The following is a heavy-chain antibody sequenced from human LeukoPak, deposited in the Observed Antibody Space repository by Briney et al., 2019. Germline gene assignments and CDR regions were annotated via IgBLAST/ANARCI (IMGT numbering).Heavy chain of an antibody. CDR3: AIEVWWLVRGNQHYYLLDV. CDR1: GFTFSAYS. D-gene: IGHD6-19*01. Sequence: GGSLRLSCAASGFTFSAYSMTWVRQAPGKGLEWLANVKHDENERQYVDSVKGRFTISRDNAKNSVHLLMSSLRAEDTAVYFCAIEVWWLVRGNQHYYLLDVWGNGTTVTVSS. J-gene: IGHJ6*04. CDR2: VKHDENER. V-gene: IGHV3-7*01.